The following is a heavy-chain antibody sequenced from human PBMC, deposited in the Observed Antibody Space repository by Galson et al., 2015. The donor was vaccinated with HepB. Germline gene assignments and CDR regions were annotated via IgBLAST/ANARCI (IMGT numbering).Heavy chain of an antibody. CDR1: GYTFTTNG. V-gene: IGHV1-18*04. D-gene: IGHD4/OR15-4a*01. CDR3: ARDRDYRFDY. CDR2: ISANRGNT. J-gene: IGHJ4*02. Sequence: SVKVSCKASGYTFTTNGLSWVRQAPGQGLEWMGWISANRGNTKYAQNLQGRVTLTRDTSTSTAYLELRSLRSDDTAAYYCARDRDYRFDYWGQGTLVTVSS.